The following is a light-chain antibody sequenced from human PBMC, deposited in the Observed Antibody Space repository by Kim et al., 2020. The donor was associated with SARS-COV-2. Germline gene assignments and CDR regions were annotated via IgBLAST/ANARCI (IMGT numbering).Light chain of an antibody. Sequence: SIPISSTGTSSDVRSYNLVSWYQQHPGKAPKLMIYEVSKRPSGVSNRFSGSKSGNTASLTISGLQAEDEADYYCCSYAGSSTFYVFGTGTKVTVL. CDR1: SSDVRSYNL. J-gene: IGLJ1*01. V-gene: IGLV2-23*02. CDR2: EVS. CDR3: CSYAGSSTFYV.